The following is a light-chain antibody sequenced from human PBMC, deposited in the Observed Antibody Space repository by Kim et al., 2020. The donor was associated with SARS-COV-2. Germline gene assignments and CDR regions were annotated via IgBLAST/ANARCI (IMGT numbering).Light chain of an antibody. CDR2: WAS. V-gene: IGKV4-1*01. J-gene: IGKJ4*01. Sequence: ATINCKSRQRVLKRSNNKDHLAWYQEKPGQPPKLLVYWASTRESGVPERFSGSGSGTDFTLTISSLQAEDVAVYYCQQYFTTPPTFGGGTKVDIK. CDR1: QRVLKRSNNKDH. CDR3: QQYFTTPPT.